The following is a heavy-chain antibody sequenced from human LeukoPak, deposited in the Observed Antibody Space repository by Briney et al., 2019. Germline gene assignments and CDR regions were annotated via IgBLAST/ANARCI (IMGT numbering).Heavy chain of an antibody. CDR1: GFTFSSYG. CDR2: ISGSGGST. Sequence: GGTLRLSCAASGFTFSSYGMSWVRQAPGKGLEWVSAISGSGGSTYYADSVKGRFTISRDNSKNTLYLQMNRLRAEDTAVYYCAKVRMDVLRYFDWLLYGDYWGQGTLVTVSS. J-gene: IGHJ4*02. V-gene: IGHV3-23*01. CDR3: AKVRMDVLRYFDWLLYGDY. D-gene: IGHD3-9*01.